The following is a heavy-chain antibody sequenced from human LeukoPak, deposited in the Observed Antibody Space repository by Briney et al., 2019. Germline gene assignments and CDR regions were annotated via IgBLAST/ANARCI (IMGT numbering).Heavy chain of an antibody. CDR1: GGSISSDSSY. CDR3: AREHRHGYPNFDY. Sequence: SQTLSLTCSVSGGSISSDSSYWSWIRQPAGKGLEWIGRIYASGSTNYNPSLKSRVTISVDTSKNQFSLKLRSVTAADTAVYYCAREHRHGYPNFDYWGQGTLVTVSS. V-gene: IGHV4-61*02. CDR2: IYASGST. D-gene: IGHD5-24*01. J-gene: IGHJ4*02.